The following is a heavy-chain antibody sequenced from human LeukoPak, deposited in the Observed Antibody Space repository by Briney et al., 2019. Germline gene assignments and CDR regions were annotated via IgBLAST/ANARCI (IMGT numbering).Heavy chain of an antibody. CDR2: MNPNSGNT. J-gene: IGHJ3*02. CDR3: AGGVTHDAFDI. CDR1: GYTFASYD. Sequence: ASVKVSCKASGYTFASYDINWVRQATGQGLEWMGWMNPNSGNTGYAQKFQGRVTMTSNTSISTAYMELSSLRSEDTAVYYCAGGVTHDAFDIWGQGTMVTVSS. D-gene: IGHD2-15*01. V-gene: IGHV1-8*01.